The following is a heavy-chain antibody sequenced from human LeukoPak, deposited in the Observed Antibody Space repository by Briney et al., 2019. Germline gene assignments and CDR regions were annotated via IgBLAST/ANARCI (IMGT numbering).Heavy chain of an antibody. CDR3: ARDGGRGWSLDN. Sequence: ASVKVSCKASGYTFTALYLHWVRQAPGQGLEWMGWINPVNGATKYGQGRVTMTRDTSTNTAYMELGSLRPDDTAVYYCARDGGRGWSLDNWGQGTLVTVSA. CDR1: GYTFTALY. CDR2: INPVNGAT. V-gene: IGHV1-2*02. J-gene: IGHJ4*02. D-gene: IGHD6-19*01.